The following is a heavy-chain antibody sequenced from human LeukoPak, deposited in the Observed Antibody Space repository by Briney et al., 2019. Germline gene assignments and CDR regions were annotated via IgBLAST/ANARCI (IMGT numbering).Heavy chain of an antibody. V-gene: IGHV3-74*01. J-gene: IGHJ4*02. CDR2: INSDGSST. Sequence: PGGSLSLSCAASGFTFSSYWMHWVRQAPGKGLMWVSRINSDGSSTSYADSVKGRFTISRDNAKNTLYLQMNSLRAEDTAVYYCARDPDGYNSVDYWGQGTLVTVSS. D-gene: IGHD5-24*01. CDR1: GFTFSSYW. CDR3: ARDPDGYNSVDY.